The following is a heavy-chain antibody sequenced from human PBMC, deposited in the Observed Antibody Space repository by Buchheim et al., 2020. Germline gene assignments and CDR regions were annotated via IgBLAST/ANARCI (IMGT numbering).Heavy chain of an antibody. CDR2: VSFHGSNK. D-gene: IGHD1-26*01. J-gene: IGHJ4*02. Sequence: QVQLVESGGGVVQPGRSLRLSCAASGFTFSNYGMHWVRQAPGKGLEWVAVVSFHGSNKYYADSVKGRFTISRDNSKNTLYLQMNSLRAEDTAVYYCAKDRSGSFWNLVDYWGQGTL. CDR1: GFTFSNYG. CDR3: AKDRSGSFWNLVDY. V-gene: IGHV3-30*18.